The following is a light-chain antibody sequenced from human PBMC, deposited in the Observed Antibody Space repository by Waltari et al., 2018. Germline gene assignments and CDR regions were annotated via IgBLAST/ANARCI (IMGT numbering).Light chain of an antibody. Sequence: DIQMTQSPSSLSASVGDRVTITCRASQGISNYLAWYQQKPGKVPKLLIYAASTLQSGVASRFSGSGSGTDFTLTTSSLQPEDVATYYCQKYNSAPPGYTFGQGTKLEIK. V-gene: IGKV1-27*01. CDR1: QGISNY. J-gene: IGKJ2*01. CDR2: AAS. CDR3: QKYNSAPPGYT.